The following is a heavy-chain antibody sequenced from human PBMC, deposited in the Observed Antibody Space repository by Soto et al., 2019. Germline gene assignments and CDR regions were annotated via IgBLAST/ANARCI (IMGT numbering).Heavy chain of an antibody. J-gene: IGHJ3*02. V-gene: IGHV3-33*01. D-gene: IGHD4-17*01. Sequence: QVQLVESGGGVVQPGRSLRLSCAASGFTFSSYGMHWVRQAPGKGLEWVAVIWYDGSNKYYADSVQGRFTISRDNSKNTLYLQMNSLRAEDTAVYYCAATTEEAFDIWGQGTMVTVSS. CDR1: GFTFSSYG. CDR2: IWYDGSNK. CDR3: AATTEEAFDI.